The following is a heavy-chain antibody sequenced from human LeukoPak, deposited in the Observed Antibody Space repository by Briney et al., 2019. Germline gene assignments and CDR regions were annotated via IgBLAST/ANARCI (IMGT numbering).Heavy chain of an antibody. Sequence: GGSLRLSCAASGFTFSSYWMTWVRQAPGKGLEWVANIKQDGSEKYYMDSVKGRSTISRDNARNPLYLQMNSLRAEDTAVYYCARNGAKYCSTTSCYMDVWGKGTTVTVSS. CDR2: IKQDGSEK. D-gene: IGHD2-2*01. J-gene: IGHJ6*04. CDR1: GFTFSSYW. CDR3: ARNGAKYCSTTSCYMDV. V-gene: IGHV3-7*01.